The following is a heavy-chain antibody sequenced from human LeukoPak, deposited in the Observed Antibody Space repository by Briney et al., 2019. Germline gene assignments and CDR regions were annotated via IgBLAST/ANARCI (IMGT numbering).Heavy chain of an antibody. V-gene: IGHV3-23*01. CDR2: ISDSGGST. Sequence: GGSLRLFCAASGLTFSNYAMSWVRQAPGKGLEWVSGISDSGGSTYYADSVKGRFTISRGNSKNTLFLQMNSLRPEDTAVYFCARDPGGYFDYWGQGTLVTVSS. CDR3: ARDPGGYFDY. CDR1: GLTFSNYA. J-gene: IGHJ4*02. D-gene: IGHD3-10*01.